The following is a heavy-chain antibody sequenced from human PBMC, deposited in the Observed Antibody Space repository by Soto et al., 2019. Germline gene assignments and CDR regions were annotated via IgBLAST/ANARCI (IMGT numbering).Heavy chain of an antibody. J-gene: IGHJ6*02. CDR2: IYYSGGT. V-gene: IGHV4-59*01. CDR1: GVSISGYY. CDR3: ARDLGSGYDLAMDV. D-gene: IGHD5-12*01. Sequence: SLTCTVSGVSISGYYWIWIRQPPGKGLEWIGYIYYSGGTKYNTSLKSRVTISVDTSKNQFSLRLSSVTAADTAVYYCARDLGSGYDLAMDVWGQGPTVTV.